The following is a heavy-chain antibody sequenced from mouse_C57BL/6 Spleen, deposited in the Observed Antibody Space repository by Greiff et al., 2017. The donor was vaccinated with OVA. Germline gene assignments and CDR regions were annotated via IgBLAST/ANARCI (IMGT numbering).Heavy chain of an antibody. CDR3: ARRQLIYAMDY. V-gene: IGHV1-7*01. CDR2: INPSSGYT. CDR1: GYTFTSYW. Sequence: QVHVKQSGAELVKPGASVKLSCKASGYTFTSYWMHWVKQRPGQGLEWIGYINPSSGYTKYNQKFKDKATLTADKSSSTAYMQLSSLTYEDSAVYYCARRQLIYAMDYWGQGTSVTVSS. J-gene: IGHJ4*01. D-gene: IGHD3-2*02.